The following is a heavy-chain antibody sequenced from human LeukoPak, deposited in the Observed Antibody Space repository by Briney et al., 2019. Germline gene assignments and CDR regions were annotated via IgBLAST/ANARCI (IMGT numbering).Heavy chain of an antibody. CDR2: INPNGGGT. D-gene: IGHD3-10*01. Sequence: ASVKVSCKASGYTFMDSFMHWVRQAPGQRLEWMAWINPNGGGTHYAQKFQGRVTPTLDTSISTAYMELNSLRSDDSAIYYCARDLTGASGDYWGQGTLVTVSS. V-gene: IGHV1-2*02. J-gene: IGHJ4*02. CDR3: ARDLTGASGDY. CDR1: GYTFMDSF.